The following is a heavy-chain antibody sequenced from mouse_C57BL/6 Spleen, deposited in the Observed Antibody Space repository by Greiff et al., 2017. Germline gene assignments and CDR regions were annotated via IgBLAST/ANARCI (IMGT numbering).Heavy chain of an antibody. J-gene: IGHJ2*01. Sequence: EVMLVESGGDLVKPGGSLKLSCAASGFTFSSYGMSWVRQTPDKRLEWVATISSGGSYTYYPDSVKGRFTISRDNAKNTLYLQMSSLKSEDTAMYYCARHEAGFITTVVAHFDYWGQGTTLTVSS. CDR1: GFTFSSYG. V-gene: IGHV5-6*01. CDR3: ARHEAGFITTVVAHFDY. D-gene: IGHD1-1*01. CDR2: ISSGGSYT.